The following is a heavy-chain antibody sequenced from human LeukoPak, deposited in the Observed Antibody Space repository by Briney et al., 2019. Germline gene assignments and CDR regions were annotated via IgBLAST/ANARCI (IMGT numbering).Heavy chain of an antibody. D-gene: IGHD3-10*01. CDR1: GGSISSYY. V-gene: IGHV4-59*08. Sequence: SETPSLTCTVSGGSISSYYWSWIRQPPGKGLEWIGYIYYSGSTNYNPSLKSRVTISVDTSKNQFSLKLSSVTAADTAVYYCASILWFGEGYGMDVWGQGTTVTVSS. CDR2: IYYSGST. J-gene: IGHJ6*02. CDR3: ASILWFGEGYGMDV.